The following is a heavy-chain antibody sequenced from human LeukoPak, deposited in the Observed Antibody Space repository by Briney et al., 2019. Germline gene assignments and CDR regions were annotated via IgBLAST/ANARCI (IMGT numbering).Heavy chain of an antibody. CDR2: MFPDDSDI. V-gene: IGHV5-51*01. J-gene: IGHJ4*02. Sequence: GESLKISCKGSGYSFTSYWIGWVRQMPGKGLEWMGIMFPDDSDIRYSPSFQGQVTISADKSISTAYLQWSSLQASDTAMYYCARQVAFQVDYWGQGTLVTV. CDR1: GYSFTSYW. CDR3: ARQVAFQVDY.